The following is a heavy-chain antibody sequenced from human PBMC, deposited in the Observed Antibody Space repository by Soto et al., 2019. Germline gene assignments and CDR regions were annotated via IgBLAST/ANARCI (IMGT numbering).Heavy chain of an antibody. CDR2: IYWNDDK. J-gene: IGHJ4*02. CDR3: VHLPYTLYYFDY. V-gene: IGHV2-5*01. Sequence: SGPTLVNPTQTLTLTCTFSGFSLSTSGEGVGWIRQPPGKALDWLALIYWNDDKFYSPPLKSRLTITKDTSRNQVVLTMTNMEPVDTATYFCVHLPYTLYYFDYWGQGALVTVSS. D-gene: IGHD2-2*02. CDR1: GFSLSTSGEG.